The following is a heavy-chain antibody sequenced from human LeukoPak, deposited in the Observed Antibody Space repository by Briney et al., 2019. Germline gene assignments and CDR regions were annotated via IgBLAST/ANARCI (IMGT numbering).Heavy chain of an antibody. D-gene: IGHD3-9*01. CDR3: ATTRKTYYDILTGYLAPYYYYGMDV. Sequence: ASVKVSCKASGYTFTSYGISWVRQAPGQGLEWMGWISAYNGNTNYAQKLQGRVTMTTDTSTSTAYMELRSLRSDDTAVYYCATTRKTYYDILTGYLAPYYYYGMDVWGQGTTVTVSS. CDR1: GYTFTSYG. V-gene: IGHV1-18*01. CDR2: ISAYNGNT. J-gene: IGHJ6*02.